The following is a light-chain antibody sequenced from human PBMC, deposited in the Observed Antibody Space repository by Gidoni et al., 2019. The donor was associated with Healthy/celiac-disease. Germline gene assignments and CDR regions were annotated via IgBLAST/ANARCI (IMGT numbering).Light chain of an antibody. CDR1: SSNIGAGYD. J-gene: IGLJ2*01. CDR2: GTR. CDR3: QSYDSSLSGSV. V-gene: IGLV1-40*01. Sequence: QSVLTQPPSVSGAPGQRVTISCTGSSSNIGAGYDVHWYQQLPGTAPKLLIYGTRNRPSGVPDRFSGSKSGTSASLAITGLQAEDEADYYCQSYDSSLSGSVIGGGTKLTVL.